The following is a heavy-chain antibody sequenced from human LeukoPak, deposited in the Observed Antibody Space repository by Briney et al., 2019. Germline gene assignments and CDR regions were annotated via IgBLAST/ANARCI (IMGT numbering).Heavy chain of an antibody. J-gene: IGHJ5*02. CDR3: ARGRGKILRNWFDP. Sequence: SETLSLTCTVSGGSISSGGYYWSWIRQPPGKGLEWIGYIYHSGSTYYNPSLKSRVTISVDRSKNQFSLKLSTVTAADTAVYYCARGRGKILRNWFDPWGQGTLVTVSS. D-gene: IGHD2-15*01. CDR1: GGSISSGGYY. V-gene: IGHV4-30-2*01. CDR2: IYHSGST.